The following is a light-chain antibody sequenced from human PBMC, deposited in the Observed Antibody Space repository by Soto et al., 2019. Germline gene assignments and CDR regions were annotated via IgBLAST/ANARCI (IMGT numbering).Light chain of an antibody. Sequence: QSALTQPRSVSGPPGQSVTISCTGTSSDVGAYNYVSWYQQHPGKAPKFMIYDVSKRPSGVPDRFSGSKSGNTASLTISRLQDEDEPDYYCCSYAGTYSYVFGTGTKVTV. CDR3: CSYAGTYSYV. V-gene: IGLV2-11*01. CDR2: DVS. CDR1: SSDVGAYNY. J-gene: IGLJ1*01.